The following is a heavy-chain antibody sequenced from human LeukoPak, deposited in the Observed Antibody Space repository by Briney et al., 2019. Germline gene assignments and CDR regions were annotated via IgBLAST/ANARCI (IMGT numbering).Heavy chain of an antibody. CDR3: ARGPRPLLRYFDWLLFDY. Sequence: ASVKVSCKTSGYTFTSYDINWVRQATGQGLEWMGWMNPNSGNTGYAQKFQGRVTMTRNTSISTAYMELSSLRSEDTAVYYCARGPRPLLRYFDWLLFDYWGQGTLVTVSS. V-gene: IGHV1-8*01. CDR1: GYTFTSYD. J-gene: IGHJ4*02. D-gene: IGHD3-9*01. CDR2: MNPNSGNT.